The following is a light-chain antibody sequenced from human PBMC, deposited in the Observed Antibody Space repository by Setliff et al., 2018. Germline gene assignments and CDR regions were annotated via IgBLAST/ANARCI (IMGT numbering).Light chain of an antibody. J-gene: IGLJ1*01. V-gene: IGLV2-8*01. Sequence: QSALTQPPSASGSPGQPLTISCTGTSNDVGAYNYVSWYQQHPGKAPKLMIYEVTKRPSGVPDRFSGSKSGNTASLTVSGLQGEDEADYYCSSYASSINPYVFGTGTKV. CDR1: SNDVGAYNY. CDR2: EVT. CDR3: SSYASSINPYV.